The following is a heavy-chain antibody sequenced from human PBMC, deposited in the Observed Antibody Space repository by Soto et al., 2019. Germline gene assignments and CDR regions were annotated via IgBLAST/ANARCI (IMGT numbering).Heavy chain of an antibody. CDR2: ISGSDGRT. J-gene: IGHJ4*02. D-gene: IGHD3-10*01. Sequence: EVQLLESGGGLVRPGGSLRLSCAASGFTFSSYAMSWFRQAPGKGLEWVSTISGSDGRTYSTDSVKGRFTISRDNSRNNASLQMNSLRVEDTAVYYCAKGVSQYTPLALFDYWCRGTLVTVSS. V-gene: IGHV3-23*01. CDR1: GFTFSSYA. CDR3: AKGVSQYTPLALFDY.